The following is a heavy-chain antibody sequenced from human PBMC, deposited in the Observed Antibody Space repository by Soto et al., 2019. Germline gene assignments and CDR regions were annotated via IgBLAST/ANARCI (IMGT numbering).Heavy chain of an antibody. CDR2: IYYSGST. J-gene: IGHJ4*02. Sequence: SETLSLTCTVSGGSISSYYWSWIRQPPGKGLEWIGYIYYSGSTNYNPSLKSRVTISRDNAKNSLYLQMNSLRAEDTAVYYCARAPGYFDWPLWGRGTLVTVSS. CDR1: GGSISSYY. D-gene: IGHD3-9*01. V-gene: IGHV4-59*12. CDR3: ARAPGYFDWPL.